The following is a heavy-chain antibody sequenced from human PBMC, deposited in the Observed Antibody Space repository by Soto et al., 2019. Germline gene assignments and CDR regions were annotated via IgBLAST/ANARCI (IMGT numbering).Heavy chain of an antibody. V-gene: IGHV1-69*13. D-gene: IGHD3-22*01. J-gene: IGHJ3*02. Sequence: PSVKVSCKASGGTFSSYAISWVRQAPGQGLEWMGGIIPIFGTANYAQKFQGRVTITADESTSTAYMELSSLRSEDTAVYYCARDRMGKGYYDSSGYYRRDAFDIWGQGTMVTVSS. CDR3: ARDRMGKGYYDSSGYYRRDAFDI. CDR1: GGTFSSYA. CDR2: IIPIFGTA.